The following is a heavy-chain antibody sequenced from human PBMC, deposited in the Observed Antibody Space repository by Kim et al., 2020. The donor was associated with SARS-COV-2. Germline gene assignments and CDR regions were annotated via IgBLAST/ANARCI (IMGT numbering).Heavy chain of an antibody. J-gene: IGHJ4*02. D-gene: IGHD2-15*01. Sequence: GWIRQPAGKALEYLGVSYGDDHKRNSPSLQSRLTIIKDTSKNQVVLTMTNMDPVDSATYFCAHQDTGAVVEFDSWGQGILVTVSS. CDR3: AHQDTGAVVEFDS. CDR2: SYGDDHK. V-gene: IGHV2-5*02.